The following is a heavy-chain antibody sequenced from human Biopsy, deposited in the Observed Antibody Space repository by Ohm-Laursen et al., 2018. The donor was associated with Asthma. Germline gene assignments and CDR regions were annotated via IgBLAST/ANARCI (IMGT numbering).Heavy chain of an antibody. CDR2: THHSGYT. V-gene: IGHV4-34*01. D-gene: IGHD6-19*01. CDR1: GGSFSSSY. CDR3: ARDAGSAWSSGLDAFDF. J-gene: IGHJ3*01. Sequence: SETLSLTWPVYGGSFSSSYWSWIRQTPGKGLEWLGDTHHSGYTNYNPSLSSRLTLSVDTSKNQFSLRLTSVTAADTAVYFCARDAGSAWSSGLDAFDFWGHGTMVTVSS.